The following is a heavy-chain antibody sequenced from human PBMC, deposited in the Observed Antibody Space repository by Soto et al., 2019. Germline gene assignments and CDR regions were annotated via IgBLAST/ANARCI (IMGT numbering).Heavy chain of an antibody. D-gene: IGHD3-9*01. CDR1: GFTFRSYE. Sequence: EVQLVESGGGLVQPGGSLRLSCVASGFTFRSYEMNWVRQAPGKGLEWVSYISSSGSTIYNADSVKGRFTISRDNAKNPLYMQMNIRGLEDTAVYYCARDGNAYYDILPGLPGVDVWGQGTTVTVSS. V-gene: IGHV3-48*03. J-gene: IGHJ6*02. CDR2: ISSSGSTI. CDR3: ARDGNAYYDILPGLPGVDV.